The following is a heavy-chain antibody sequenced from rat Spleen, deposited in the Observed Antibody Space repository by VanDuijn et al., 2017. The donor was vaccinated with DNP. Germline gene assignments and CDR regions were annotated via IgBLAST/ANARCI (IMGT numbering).Heavy chain of an antibody. CDR2: ITNSGSDT. V-gene: IGHV5S13*01. D-gene: IGHD5-1*01. CDR1: GLTFSNYA. Sequence: EVQLVESGGGLVQPGRSLKLSCAASGLTFSNYAMAWVRQAPTKGLEWVASITNSGSDTKYRDSVQGRFTISRDDARNTLYLQMNSLRSGDTATYYCARVMTTGAMDTWGQGTSVTVSS. CDR3: ARVMTTGAMDT. J-gene: IGHJ4*01.